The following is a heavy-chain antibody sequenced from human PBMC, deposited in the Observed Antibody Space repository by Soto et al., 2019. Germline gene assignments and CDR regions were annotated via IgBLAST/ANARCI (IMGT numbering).Heavy chain of an antibody. D-gene: IGHD3-10*01. CDR2: ISGSGGST. CDR3: AKDRSSGAHYYGSGSYSA. J-gene: IGHJ5*02. CDR1: GFTFSSYA. Sequence: PGGSLRLSCAASGFTFSSYAMSWVRQAPGKGLEWVSAISGSGGSTYYADSVKGRFTISRDNSKNTLYLQMNSLRAEDTAVYYCAKDRSSGAHYYGSGSYSAWGQGTLVTVSS. V-gene: IGHV3-23*01.